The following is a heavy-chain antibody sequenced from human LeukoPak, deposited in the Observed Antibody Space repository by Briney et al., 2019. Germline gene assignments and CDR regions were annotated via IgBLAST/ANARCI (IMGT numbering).Heavy chain of an antibody. D-gene: IGHD3-10*01. CDR3: ARAFTMVRGVPGY. Sequence: ASVKVSCKASGYTFTSHAMHWVRQAPGQRLEWMGWINAGNGNTKYSQKFQGRVTITRDTSASTAYMELSSLRSEDTAVYYCARAFTMVRGVPGYWGQGTLVTVSS. CDR2: INAGNGNT. J-gene: IGHJ4*02. CDR1: GYTFTSHA. V-gene: IGHV1-3*01.